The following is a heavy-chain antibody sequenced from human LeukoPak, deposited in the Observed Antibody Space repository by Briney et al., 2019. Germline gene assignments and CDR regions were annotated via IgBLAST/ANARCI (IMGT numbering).Heavy chain of an antibody. CDR1: GFTFSSYA. J-gene: IGHJ2*01. V-gene: IGHV3-23*01. D-gene: IGHD6-19*01. CDR2: ISPSGGST. CDR3: AKEPTSRGSGRGYFDL. Sequence: GESLRLSCAASGFTFSSYAMSWVRQAPGKGLEWVSAISPSGGSTYYPDSVKGRFTISRDNSKNTLFLQVNSLRAEDTAVYFCAKEPTSRGSGRGYFDLWGRGTLVTVSS.